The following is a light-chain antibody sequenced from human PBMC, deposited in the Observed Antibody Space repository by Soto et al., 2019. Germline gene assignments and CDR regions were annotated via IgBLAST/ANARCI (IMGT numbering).Light chain of an antibody. V-gene: IGLV2-14*03. CDR3: SSYVSSSTPFYV. Sequence: QSALTQPASVSGSPGQSITISCTGTSSDVVGYNYVSWYQHHPGKAPKLMIYDVSNRPSGVSNRFSGSKSGNTASLTISGLQAEDESDYYCSSYVSSSTPFYVFVAGTNVTVL. CDR1: SSDVVGYNY. J-gene: IGLJ1*01. CDR2: DVS.